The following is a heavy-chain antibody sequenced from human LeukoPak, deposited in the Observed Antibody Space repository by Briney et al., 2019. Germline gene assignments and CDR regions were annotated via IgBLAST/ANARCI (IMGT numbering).Heavy chain of an antibody. D-gene: IGHD3-16*02. CDR1: GYTITGYY. V-gene: IGHV1-2*02. Sequence: ASVKVSCKASGYTITGYYMHWVRQAPGQGLEWLGWINPNSGGTNYAQKFQGRVTMTRDTSISTAYMELSRLRSDDTAVHYCARVEGYNGMDVWGQGTTVTVSS. CDR3: ARVEGYNGMDV. CDR2: INPNSGGT. J-gene: IGHJ6*02.